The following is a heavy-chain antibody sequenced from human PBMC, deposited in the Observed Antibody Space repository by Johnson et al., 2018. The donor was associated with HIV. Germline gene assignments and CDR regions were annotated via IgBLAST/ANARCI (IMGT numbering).Heavy chain of an antibody. V-gene: IGHV3-66*01. CDR2: IYSGGST. D-gene: IGHD3-10*01. Sequence: MQLVESGGGLVQPGGSLRLSCAASGFTVSSNYMSWVRQAPGTGLEWVSVIYSGGSTYYADSVKGRFTISRDNSKNTLYLQMNSLRAEDTAMYYCARSPGEADAFDIWGQGTMVTVSS. J-gene: IGHJ3*02. CDR3: ARSPGEADAFDI. CDR1: GFTVSSNY.